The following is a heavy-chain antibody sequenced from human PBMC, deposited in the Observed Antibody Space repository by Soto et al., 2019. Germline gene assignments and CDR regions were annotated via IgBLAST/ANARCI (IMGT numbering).Heavy chain of an antibody. Sequence: GASVKVSCKASGYTFTGYYMHWVRQAPGQGLEWMGWINPNSGGTNYAQKFQGWVTMTRDTSISTAYMELSRLRSDDTAVYYCARAHSNYASDAFDIWGQGTMVTV. CDR2: INPNSGGT. J-gene: IGHJ3*02. CDR3: ARAHSNYASDAFDI. CDR1: GYTFTGYY. D-gene: IGHD4-4*01. V-gene: IGHV1-2*04.